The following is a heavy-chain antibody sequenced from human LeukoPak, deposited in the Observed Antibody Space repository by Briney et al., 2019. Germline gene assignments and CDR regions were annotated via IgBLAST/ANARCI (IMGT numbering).Heavy chain of an antibody. V-gene: IGHV1-2*02. CDR2: INPNSGGT. CDR3: ATGRYSGSTIPGRWFDP. Sequence: ASVKVSCKASGYTFTGYYMHWVRQAPGQGLEWMGWINPNSGGTNYAQKFQGRVTMTRDTSISTAYMELSRLRSDDTAVYYCATGRYSGSTIPGRWFDPWGQGTLVTVSS. D-gene: IGHD5-12*01. CDR1: GYTFTGYY. J-gene: IGHJ5*02.